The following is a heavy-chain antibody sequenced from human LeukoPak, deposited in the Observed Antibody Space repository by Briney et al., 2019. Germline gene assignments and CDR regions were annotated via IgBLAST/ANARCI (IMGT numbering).Heavy chain of an antibody. J-gene: IGHJ4*02. V-gene: IGHV4-59*01. D-gene: IGHD5-12*01. CDR3: ARANRYDLYFEH. CDR2: IYYSGSS. Sequence: PSETLSLTCAVSGGYISSYYWSWIRQPPGKGLEWIGYIYYSGSSNYNPSLKSRVTISVDTSKNQISLKLSSVTAADTAVYYCARANRYDLYFEHWGQGTLVTVSS. CDR1: GGYISSYY.